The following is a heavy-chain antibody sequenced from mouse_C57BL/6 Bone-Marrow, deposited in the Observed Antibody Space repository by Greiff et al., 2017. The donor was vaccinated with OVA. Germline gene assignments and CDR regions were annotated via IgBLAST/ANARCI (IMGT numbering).Heavy chain of an antibody. D-gene: IGHD1-1*01. CDR1: GYTFTSYW. CDR3: ATITTGVAYPSYAMDY. CDR2: IDPSDSYT. V-gene: IGHV1-59*01. J-gene: IGHJ4*01. Sequence: QVQLQQPGAELVRPGTSVKLSCKASGYTFTSYWMHWVKQRPGQGLEWIGVIDPSDSYTNYNQKIKGKATLTVDTSSSTANMQLSSLTSEDSAVYYCATITTGVAYPSYAMDYWGQGTSVTVSS.